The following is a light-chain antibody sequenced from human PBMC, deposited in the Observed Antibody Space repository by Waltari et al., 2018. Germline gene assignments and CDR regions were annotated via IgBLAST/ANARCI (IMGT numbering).Light chain of an antibody. V-gene: IGKV1-39*01. Sequence: DIQMTQSPSSLSASVGDRVTITCRASQSISSYLNWYQQKPGKAPKLLIYAASSLQSGVPSRFSGSGSGTDFTLTISSLQPEDSATYYCQQSFNRPPTFGGGTKVEVK. CDR2: AAS. J-gene: IGKJ4*01. CDR1: QSISSY. CDR3: QQSFNRPPT.